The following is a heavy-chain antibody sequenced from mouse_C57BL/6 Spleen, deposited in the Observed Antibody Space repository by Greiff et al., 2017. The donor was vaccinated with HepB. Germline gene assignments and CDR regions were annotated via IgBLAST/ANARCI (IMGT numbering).Heavy chain of an antibody. CDR2: ISYDGSN. D-gene: IGHD1-1*01. CDR3: AREVYRGFAY. Sequence: EVKLEESGPGLVKPSQSLSLTCSVTGYSITSGYYWNWIRQFPGNKLEWMGYISYDGSNNYNPSLKKRISITRDTSKNQFFLKLNSVTTEDTATYYCAREVYRGFAYWGQGTLVTVSA. V-gene: IGHV3-6*01. CDR1: GYSITSGYY. J-gene: IGHJ3*01.